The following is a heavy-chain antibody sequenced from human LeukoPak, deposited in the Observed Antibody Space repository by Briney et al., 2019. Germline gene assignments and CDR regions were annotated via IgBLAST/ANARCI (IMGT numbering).Heavy chain of an antibody. V-gene: IGHV4-39*01. Sequence: PSETLSLTCTVSGGSISSSSYYWGWIRQPPGKGLEWIGSIYYSGSTYYNPSLKSRVTISVDTSKNQFSLKLSSVTAADTAVYYCARGSGYDNDYWGQGTLVTVSS. CDR2: IYYSGST. CDR3: ARGSGYDNDY. J-gene: IGHJ4*02. D-gene: IGHD5-12*01. CDR1: GGSISSSSYY.